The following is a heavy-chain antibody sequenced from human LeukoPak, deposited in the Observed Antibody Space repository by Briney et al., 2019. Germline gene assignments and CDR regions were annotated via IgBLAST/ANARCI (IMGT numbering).Heavy chain of an antibody. V-gene: IGHV3-23*01. CDR1: GFTFSSYA. CDR3: ARNTNLWFGELPPY. CDR2: TSGSGGST. Sequence: GPLRLSCAASGFTFSSYAMSWVRQAPGKGLEWVSATSGSGGSTYYADSVKGRFTISRDNSKNTLYLQMNSLRAEDTAVYYCARNTNLWFGELPPYWGQGTLVTVSS. J-gene: IGHJ4*02. D-gene: IGHD3-10*01.